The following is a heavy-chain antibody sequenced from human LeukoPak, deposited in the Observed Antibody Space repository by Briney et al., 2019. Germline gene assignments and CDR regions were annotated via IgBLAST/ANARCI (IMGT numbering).Heavy chain of an antibody. CDR2: INHSGST. J-gene: IGHJ3*02. CDR1: GGSFSGYY. CDR3: ARRRSKNIVVVPAASRLAAFDI. D-gene: IGHD2-2*01. V-gene: IGHV4-34*01. Sequence: SETLSLTCAVYGGSFSGYYWSWIRQPPGKGLEWIGEINHSGSTNYNPSLKSRATISVDTSKNQFSLKLSSVTAADTAVYYCARRRSKNIVVVPAASRLAAFDIWGQGTMVTVSS.